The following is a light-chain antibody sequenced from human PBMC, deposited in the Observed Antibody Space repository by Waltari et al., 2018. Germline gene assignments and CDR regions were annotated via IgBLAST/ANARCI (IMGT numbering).Light chain of an antibody. J-gene: IGKJ1*01. CDR2: ESA. V-gene: IGKV1-5*03. Sequence: DIQMTQSPATLSASVEDSVTITCRSSQDIRRYLAWYQQQPGKAPNPLLYESATIERGVSSRFSGSKSGTEFTLTSTSLQPDDFATYYCQQYYSYSTFGQGTKVEI. CDR1: QDIRRY. CDR3: QQYYSYST.